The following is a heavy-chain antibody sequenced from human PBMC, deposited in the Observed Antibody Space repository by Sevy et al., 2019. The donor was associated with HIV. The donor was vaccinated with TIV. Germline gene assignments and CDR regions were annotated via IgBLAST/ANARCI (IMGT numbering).Heavy chain of an antibody. V-gene: IGHV4-59*13. J-gene: IGHJ4*02. CDR3: ARGPYCSSTSCYQDY. CDR2: IYYSGST. D-gene: IGHD2-2*01. Sequence: SETLSLTCTVSGSSISSYYWSWIRQPPGKGLEWIGYIYYSGSTNYNPSLKSRVTISVDTSKNQFSLKLSSVTAADTAVYYCARGPYCSSTSCYQDYWGQGTLVTISS. CDR1: GSSISSYY.